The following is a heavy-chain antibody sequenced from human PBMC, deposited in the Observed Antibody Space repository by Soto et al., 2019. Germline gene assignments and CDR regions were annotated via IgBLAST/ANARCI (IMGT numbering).Heavy chain of an antibody. D-gene: IGHD6-19*01. Sequence: SQTLSLTCAISGDSVSSNSAAWNWIRQSPSRGLEWLGRTYYRSKWYNDYAVSVRSRITINPDTSKNQFPLQLNSVTPEDTAVYYCARDIGAYSSGWSGRYYYYGMDVWGQGTTVTVSS. J-gene: IGHJ6*02. V-gene: IGHV6-1*01. CDR1: GDSVSSNSAA. CDR2: TYYRSKWYN. CDR3: ARDIGAYSSGWSGRYYYYGMDV.